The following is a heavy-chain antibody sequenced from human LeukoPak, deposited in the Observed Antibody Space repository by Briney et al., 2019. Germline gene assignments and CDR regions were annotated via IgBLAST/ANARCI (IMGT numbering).Heavy chain of an antibody. D-gene: IGHD1-1*01. J-gene: IGHJ5*02. CDR2: VNHVGYT. Sequence: SETLSLTCAVHGASFIGYSWSWVRQPPGKGQEWIGGVNHVGYTIYNPSLKSRVTISIDTSTTQFSLTLNSVTVADTAVYFCARERVVSNFNWFDPWGQGTLVTVSS. CDR3: ARERVVSNFNWFDP. CDR1: GASFIGYS. V-gene: IGHV4-34*01.